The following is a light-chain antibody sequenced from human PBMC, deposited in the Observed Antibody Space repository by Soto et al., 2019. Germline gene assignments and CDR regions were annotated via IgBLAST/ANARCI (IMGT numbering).Light chain of an antibody. Sequence: EIVLTQSPGTLSSSPGDRATLSCRASQSVSSSHLAWYQQKPGQAPRLLIYGASSRATGIPDRFSGSGSGTDFTLTISRLEPEDFSLYYCQQFGTSRTFGQGTKVEIK. J-gene: IGKJ1*01. CDR1: QSVSSSH. CDR3: QQFGTSRT. CDR2: GAS. V-gene: IGKV3-20*01.